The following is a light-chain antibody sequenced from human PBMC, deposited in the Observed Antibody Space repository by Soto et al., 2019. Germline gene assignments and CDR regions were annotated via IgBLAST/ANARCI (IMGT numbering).Light chain of an antibody. V-gene: IGLV2-14*03. CDR3: ATWESSRNWV. Sequence: QSALTQPASMSGSPGQSITISCTGTSSDIGRYDYVSWYQQLPGKAPKLIIYRVINRPSGVSDRFSGSKSGTSATLVITGLQTGDEADYYCATWESSRNWVFGGGTKLTVL. CDR2: RVI. CDR1: SSDIGRYDY. J-gene: IGLJ3*02.